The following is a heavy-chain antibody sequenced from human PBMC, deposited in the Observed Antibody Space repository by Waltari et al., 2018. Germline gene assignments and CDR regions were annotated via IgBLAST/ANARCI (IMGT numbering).Heavy chain of an antibody. J-gene: IGHJ5*02. D-gene: IGHD2-2*01. CDR2: IYYSGST. CDR3: ARGEASWYQLLGRYWFDP. CDR1: GGSISSYY. V-gene: IGHV4-59*01. Sequence: QVQLQESGPGLVKPSETLSLTCTVSGGSISSYYWGWIRQPPGKGLEWIGYIYYSGSTNYNPSLKSRVTISVDTSKNQFSLKLSSVTAADTAVYYCARGEASWYQLLGRYWFDPWGQGTLVTVSS.